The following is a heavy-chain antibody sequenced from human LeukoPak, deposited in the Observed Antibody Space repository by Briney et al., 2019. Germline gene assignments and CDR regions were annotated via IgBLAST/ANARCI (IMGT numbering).Heavy chain of an antibody. V-gene: IGHV3-74*01. CDR3: ASDTAMVTRFDY. D-gene: IGHD5-18*01. CDR2: NNGDGSTT. J-gene: IGHJ4*02. CDR1: GFSLSGYW. Sequence: GGSLRLSRVASGFSLSGYWMYWVRQAPGKGLMYISRNNGDGSTTNYADVVKGRFTMSRDNVKNTLYLQMNSLRAEDTAVYYCASDTAMVTRFDYWGQGTLVTVSS.